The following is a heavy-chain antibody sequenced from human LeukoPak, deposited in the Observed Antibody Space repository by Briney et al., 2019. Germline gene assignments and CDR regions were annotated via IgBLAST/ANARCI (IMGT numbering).Heavy chain of an antibody. CDR2: ISGSGGST. V-gene: IGHV3-23*01. D-gene: IGHD2-15*01. CDR3: GKGRVVLAATLVDY. CDR1: GFTFSSYA. Sequence: PGGSLRLSCAASGFTFSSYAMSWVRQAPGKGLEWVSTISGSGGSTYYADSVKGRFTISRDNSKSTLYLQINSLRAEDTAVYYCGKGRVVLAATLVDYWGQGTLVTVSS. J-gene: IGHJ4*02.